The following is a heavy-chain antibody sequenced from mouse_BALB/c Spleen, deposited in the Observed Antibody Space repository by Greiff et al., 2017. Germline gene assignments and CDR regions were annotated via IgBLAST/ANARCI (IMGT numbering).Heavy chain of an antibody. V-gene: IGHV1-15*01. J-gene: IGHJ3*01. D-gene: IGHD2-2*01. CDR2: IDPETGGT. CDR1: GYTFTDYE. Sequence: VKLMESGAELVRPGASVTLSCKASGYTFTDYEMHWVKQTPVHGLEWIGAIDPETGGTAYNQKFKGKATLTADKSSSTAYMELRSLTSEDSAVYYCTRGGYDEGAWFAYWGQGTLVTVSA. CDR3: TRGGYDEGAWFAY.